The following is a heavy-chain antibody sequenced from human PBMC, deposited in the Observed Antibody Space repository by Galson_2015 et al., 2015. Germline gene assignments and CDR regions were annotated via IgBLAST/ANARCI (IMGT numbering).Heavy chain of an antibody. CDR3: AKTYSGSYAPDY. V-gene: IGHV4-39*01. CDR1: GASLSSSRYY. D-gene: IGHD1-26*01. CDR2: IYFSGIT. Sequence: TLSLTCTVSGASLSSSRYYWGWIRQTPGTGLEWIGSIYFSGITHYNPSLKSRVTISVDKSKNQFSLTLRSVTAADSAVYYCAKTYSGSYAPDYWGQGTLVTVSS. J-gene: IGHJ4*02.